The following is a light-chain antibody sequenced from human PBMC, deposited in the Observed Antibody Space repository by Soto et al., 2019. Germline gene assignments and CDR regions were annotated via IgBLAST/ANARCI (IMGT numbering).Light chain of an antibody. J-gene: IGKJ4*01. CDR2: GAS. CDR1: QSVSNSH. V-gene: IGKV3-20*01. Sequence: EIVLTQSPGALSLSPGERATLSCRASQSVSNSHSAWYQKKPGQAPRLLIDGASNRATGVSDRFSGSGCGTDFTLTITRLEPEDSAVYYCQQYDRSPLFGGGTKVEI. CDR3: QQYDRSPL.